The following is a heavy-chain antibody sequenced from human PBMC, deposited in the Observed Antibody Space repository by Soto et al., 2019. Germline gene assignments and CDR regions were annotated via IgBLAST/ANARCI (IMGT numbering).Heavy chain of an antibody. J-gene: IGHJ4*02. CDR2: IAYDGSNK. CDR3: ARAQGLYTYGNSADY. Sequence: ESGGGVVQPGRSLRLSCAASGFSFSDYAMDRVRQAPGEGLEWVAVIAYDGSNKYYADSVKGRFTISRDNSKNTLYLQMDSLRAEDTAVYYCARAQGLYTYGNSADYWGQGTLVTVSS. V-gene: IGHV3-30-3*01. CDR1: GFSFSDYA. D-gene: IGHD5-18*01.